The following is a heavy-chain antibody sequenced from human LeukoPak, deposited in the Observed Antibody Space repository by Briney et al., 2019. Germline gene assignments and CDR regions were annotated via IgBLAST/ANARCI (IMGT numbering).Heavy chain of an antibody. D-gene: IGHD4-17*01. J-gene: IGHJ4*02. Sequence: EPSVKVSCKASGGTFSSYAISWVRQAAGQGLEWMGGIIPIFGTANYAQKFQGRVTITTDESTSTAYMELSSLRSEDTAVYYCARTNDYGDYALLFWGQGTLVTVSS. CDR3: ARTNDYGDYALLF. V-gene: IGHV1-69*05. CDR2: IIPIFGTA. CDR1: GGTFSSYA.